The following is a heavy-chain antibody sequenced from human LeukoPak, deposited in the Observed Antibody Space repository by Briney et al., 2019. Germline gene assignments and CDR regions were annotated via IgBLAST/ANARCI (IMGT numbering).Heavy chain of an antibody. CDR2: INHSGST. CDR3: ARLAYDFWSGYPLYYFDY. V-gene: IGHV4-39*07. Sequence: SETLSLTCTVSGGSISSGSYYWSWIRQPPGKGLEWIGEINHSGSTNYNLSLKSRVTISVDTSKNQFSLKLSSVTAADTAVYYCARLAYDFWSGYPLYYFDYWGQGTLVTVSS. CDR1: GGSISSGSYY. J-gene: IGHJ4*02. D-gene: IGHD3-3*01.